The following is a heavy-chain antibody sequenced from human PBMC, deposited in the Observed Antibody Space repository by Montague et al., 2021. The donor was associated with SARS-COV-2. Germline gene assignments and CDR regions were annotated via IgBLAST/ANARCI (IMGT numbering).Heavy chain of an antibody. CDR3: ARTWAYGSGSYGVDP. V-gene: IGHV2-5*02. Sequence: PALVKPTQNLTLTCIFSGFSLSTDGMGVGWIRQPPGRALEWLALIYWDDDGRYSPSLRSRLTITKDTSKNQVVLTMTNMDPVDTATYYCARTWAYGSGSYGVDPWGQGTLVTVSS. D-gene: IGHD3-10*01. CDR1: GFSLSTDGMG. J-gene: IGHJ5*02. CDR2: IYWDDDG.